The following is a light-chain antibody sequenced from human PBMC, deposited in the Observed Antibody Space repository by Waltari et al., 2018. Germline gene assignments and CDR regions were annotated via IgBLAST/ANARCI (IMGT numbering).Light chain of an antibody. V-gene: IGLV3-10*01. CDR1: ALPKKT. Sequence: SYELTQPPSVSVSPVQTARTPCSGDALPKKTALWYQQKSAQAPVLVIYDDNKRPSGIPERFSASSSGTMATLTITGAQEEDEGDYYCYSTDSSGYERVFGGGTKLTV. CDR3: YSTDSSGYERV. J-gene: IGLJ3*02. CDR2: DDN.